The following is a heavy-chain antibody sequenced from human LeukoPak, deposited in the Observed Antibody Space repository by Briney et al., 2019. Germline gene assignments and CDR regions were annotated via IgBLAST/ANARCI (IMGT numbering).Heavy chain of an antibody. J-gene: IGHJ4*02. CDR2: ISSNGEST. D-gene: IGHD3-10*01. V-gene: IGHV3-64D*06. Sequence: PGGSLRLSCSASGFTFSSYAFHWVRQAPGKGLDYVSAISSNGESTYFADSVKGRFTISRDNSKNTLYLQMSSLRAEDTAVYYCVRDSVMTLVRGVIGRFDYWGQGTLVTVSS. CDR1: GFTFSSYA. CDR3: VRDSVMTLVRGVIGRFDY.